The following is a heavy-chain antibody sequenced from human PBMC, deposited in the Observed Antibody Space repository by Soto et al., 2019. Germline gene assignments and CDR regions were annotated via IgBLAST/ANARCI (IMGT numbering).Heavy chain of an antibody. J-gene: IGHJ4*02. Sequence: GTLSLSSAASGFTFSDHYMSCILQAPGKGLEWIGYSSNSGSFTRYADSVKGRFSISRDNAKNSLYLQINSLRGDDTAIYYCVRSGDNYNLLDYWGQGTPVTVSS. V-gene: IGHV3-11*06. CDR1: GFTFSDHY. CDR2: SSNSGSFT. CDR3: VRSGDNYNLLDY. D-gene: IGHD1-1*01.